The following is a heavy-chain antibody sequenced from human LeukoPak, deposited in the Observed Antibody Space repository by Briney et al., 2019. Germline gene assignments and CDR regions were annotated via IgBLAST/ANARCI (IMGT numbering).Heavy chain of an antibody. D-gene: IGHD3-10*01. J-gene: IGHJ4*02. Sequence: GGSLRLSCAASGFTFSSYSMNWVRQAPGKGLDWVSYISSSSSSMYYADSVRGRFTISRDNAKKSLYLQMNSLRDEDTAVYYCARDPDAVYGSGSYYSDYWGQGTLVTVSS. CDR3: ARDPDAVYGSGSYYSDY. CDR2: ISSSSSSM. V-gene: IGHV3-48*02. CDR1: GFTFSSYS.